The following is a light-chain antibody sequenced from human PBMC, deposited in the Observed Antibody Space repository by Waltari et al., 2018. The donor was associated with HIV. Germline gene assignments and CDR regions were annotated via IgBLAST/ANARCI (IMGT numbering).Light chain of an antibody. Sequence: QSALPQPASLSGSPGHSITLSCTGTSSHVGRDNLLSRYQQNPDKAPKLMIYEVSKRPSGVSNRFSGSKSGNTASLTISGLQAEDEAAYYCCSYAGSSTLIFGGGTKLTVL. CDR3: CSYAGSSTLI. V-gene: IGLV2-23*02. CDR1: SSHVGRDNL. CDR2: EVS. J-gene: IGLJ2*01.